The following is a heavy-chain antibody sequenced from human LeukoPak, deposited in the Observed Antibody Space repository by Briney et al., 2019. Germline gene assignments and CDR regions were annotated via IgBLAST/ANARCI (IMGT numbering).Heavy chain of an antibody. CDR2: ISTNGGST. J-gene: IGHJ5*02. V-gene: IGHV3-64D*06. D-gene: IGHD6-19*01. Sequence: GGSLRLSCSASGFTFSTYAMHWVRQAPGKGLEYVSSISTNGGSTFYADSVKGRFTISRDNSENTLYLQMSSLRAEDTAVYYCVKGASGWYVGNWFDPWGQGTLVTVSS. CDR3: VKGASGWYVGNWFDP. CDR1: GFTFSTYA.